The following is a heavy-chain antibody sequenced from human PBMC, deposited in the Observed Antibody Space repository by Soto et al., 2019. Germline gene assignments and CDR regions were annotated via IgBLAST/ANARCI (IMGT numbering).Heavy chain of an antibody. CDR1: GGSISSSSYY. J-gene: IGHJ4*02. V-gene: IGHV4-39*01. CDR2: IYYSGST. Sequence: SETLSLTCTVSGGSISSSSYYWGWIRQPPGKGLEWIGSIYYSGSTYYNPSLKSRVTISVDTSKNQFSLKLSSVTAADTAVYYCARHGYSYGSASSYWGQGTLVTVSS. CDR3: ARHGYSYGSASSY. D-gene: IGHD3-10*01.